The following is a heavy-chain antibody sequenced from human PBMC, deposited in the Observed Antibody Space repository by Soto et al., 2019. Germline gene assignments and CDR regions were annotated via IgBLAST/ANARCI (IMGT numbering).Heavy chain of an antibody. D-gene: IGHD1-26*01. CDR2: DASKA. V-gene: IGHV3-33*01. CDR3: ARTGSYGDY. J-gene: IGHJ4*02. Sequence: QVQLVESGGGVVQPGRSLRLSCAASGFTFSNYAMHCVRQAPGKGLEWVAVDASKAYYAESVKGRFTISRDNSKDTLYLQMNSLRGEDTAVYYCARTGSYGDYWGQGTLVTVSS. CDR1: GFTFSNYA.